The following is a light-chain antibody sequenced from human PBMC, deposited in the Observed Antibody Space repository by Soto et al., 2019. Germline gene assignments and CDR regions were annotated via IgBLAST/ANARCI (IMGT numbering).Light chain of an antibody. V-gene: IGKV3-20*01. CDR2: GTS. CDR1: QSIGSSY. CDR3: QQCAHAPAK. Sequence: EIVLTQSPGTLSLSPGERATLSCWTSQSIGSSYLGWYQQKPGQAPRLVIFGTSNRATGIPDRFSGSGSGTEFTLTINRLEPEDVAVYYCQQCAHAPAKFGGGTKVEI. J-gene: IGKJ4*01.